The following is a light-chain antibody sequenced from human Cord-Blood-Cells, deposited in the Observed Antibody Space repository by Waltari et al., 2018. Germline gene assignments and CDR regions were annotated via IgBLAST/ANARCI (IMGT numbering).Light chain of an antibody. Sequence: QSVLTQPPSASGTRGQRVAISWSGSRPNIGSNTINWYQQLPGTAPKLLIHSNNQRPSGVPDRFSGFKSGTSASLAISGRQSEDEADYYCAAWDDSLNGWVFGGGTKLTVL. V-gene: IGLV1-44*01. CDR1: RPNIGSNT. CDR3: AAWDDSLNGWV. J-gene: IGLJ3*02. CDR2: SNN.